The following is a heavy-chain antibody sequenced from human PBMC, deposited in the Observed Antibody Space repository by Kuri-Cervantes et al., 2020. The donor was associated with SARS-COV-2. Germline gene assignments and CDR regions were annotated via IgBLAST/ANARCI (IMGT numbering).Heavy chain of an antibody. V-gene: IGHV3-23*01. CDR1: GFTFSSYA. CDR2: ISGSGGST. D-gene: IGHD4-23*01. J-gene: IGHJ4*02. CDR3: ARALFIYGGNSLDY. Sequence: GGSLRLSCAASGFTFSSYAMSWVRQAPGKGLEWVSAISGSGGSTYYADSVKGRFTISRDNSKNTLYLQMNSLRAEDTAVYYCARALFIYGGNSLDYWGQGTLVTVSS.